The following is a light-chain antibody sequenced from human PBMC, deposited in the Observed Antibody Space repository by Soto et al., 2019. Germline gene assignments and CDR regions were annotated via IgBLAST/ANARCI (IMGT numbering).Light chain of an antibody. CDR2: DNN. V-gene: IGLV1-51*01. Sequence: VVTQPPSVSAAPGQKVTISCSGSSSNIGNNYVSWYQQLPGTAPKLLIYDNNKRPSGIPDRFSGSKSGTSATLGITGLQTGDEADYYCGTWDSSLSALVFGGGTKLTVL. CDR3: GTWDSSLSALV. CDR1: SSNIGNNY. J-gene: IGLJ2*01.